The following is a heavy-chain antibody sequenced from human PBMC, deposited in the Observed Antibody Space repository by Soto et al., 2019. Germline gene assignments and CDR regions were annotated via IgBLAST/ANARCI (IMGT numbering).Heavy chain of an antibody. J-gene: IGHJ5*02. D-gene: IGHD3-10*01. CDR1: GFTFSSYA. CDR2: ISGSGGST. CDR3: AKDVILWFGELGGWFVP. V-gene: IGHV3-23*01. Sequence: EVQLLESGGGLVQPGGSLRLSCAASGFTFSSYAMTWVRQAPGKGLEWVSAISGSGGSTYYADSVKGRCIISRDNSKNSGDRQMNGLRAEDTAVYYCAKDVILWFGELGGWFVPWGQGTLVTVSS.